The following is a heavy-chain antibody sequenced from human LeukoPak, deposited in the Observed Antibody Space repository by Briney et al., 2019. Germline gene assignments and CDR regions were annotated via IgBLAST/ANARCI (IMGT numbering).Heavy chain of an antibody. CDR2: IYYSGST. Sequence: SETLSFTCTVSGGSISSYYWSWIRQPPGKGLEWIGYIYYSGSTNYNPSLKSRVTISVDTSKNQFSLKLSSVTAADTAVYYCARGPSYDYVWGSYRRDYYYYYMDVWGKGTTVTVSS. V-gene: IGHV4-59*01. D-gene: IGHD3-16*02. J-gene: IGHJ6*03. CDR1: GGSISSYY. CDR3: ARGPSYDYVWGSYRRDYYYYYMDV.